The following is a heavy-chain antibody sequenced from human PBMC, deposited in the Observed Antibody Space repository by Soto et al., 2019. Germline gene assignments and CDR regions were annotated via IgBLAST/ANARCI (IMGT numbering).Heavy chain of an antibody. V-gene: IGHV4-4*02. CDR1: GGSISSSNW. J-gene: IGHJ4*02. CDR3: ARTFYGPNLVDY. CDR2: IYHSGST. D-gene: IGHD3-10*01. Sequence: PSETLSLTCTVSGGSISSSNWWSWVRQPPGKGLEWIGEIYHSGSTNYNPSLKSRVTISVDKSKNQFSLKLSSVTAADTAVYYCARTFYGPNLVDYWGQGTLVTVSS.